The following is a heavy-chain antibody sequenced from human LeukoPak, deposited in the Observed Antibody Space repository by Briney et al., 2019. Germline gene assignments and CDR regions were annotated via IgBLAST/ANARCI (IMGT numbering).Heavy chain of an antibody. Sequence: ASETLSLTCSVSGGSIISTNYYWSWIRQPPGKGLEWIGSIYQSGSGSSYYNPSLKSRVTISGDTSKNHFFLRLSSVTAADTAVYYCASTLRFLPYRRFDYWGQGTLVTVPS. CDR3: ASTLRFLPYRRFDY. CDR1: GGSIISTNYY. J-gene: IGHJ4*02. CDR2: IYQSGSGSS. V-gene: IGHV4-39*02. D-gene: IGHD3-3*01.